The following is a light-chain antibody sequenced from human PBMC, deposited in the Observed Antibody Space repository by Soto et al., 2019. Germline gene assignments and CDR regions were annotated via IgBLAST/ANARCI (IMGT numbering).Light chain of an antibody. J-gene: IGKJ3*01. CDR2: AAS. CDR3: QQLNSYPLT. CDR1: QGISSY. V-gene: IGKV1-9*01. Sequence: DIQLTQSPSFLSASVRDRVTITCRASQGISSYLAWYQQKPGKAPKLLIYAASTLQSGVPSRFSGSGSGTEFTLTISSLQPEDFATYYCQQLNSYPLTFGPGTKVDIK.